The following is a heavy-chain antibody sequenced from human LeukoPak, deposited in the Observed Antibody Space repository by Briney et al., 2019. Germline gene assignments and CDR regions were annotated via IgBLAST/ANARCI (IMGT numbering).Heavy chain of an antibody. V-gene: IGHV3-23*01. D-gene: IGHD2-15*01. CDR3: AKCNGRGVVNIDY. J-gene: IGHJ4*02. Sequence: GGSLRLSCAASGLTFDTYAMSWVRQAPGKGLEWVSGISTSGGTTYYADSVKGRFTISRDNSKNTLYLQMNSLRAEDTAVYYCAKCNGRGVVNIDYWGQGTLVTVSS. CDR2: ISTSGGTT. CDR1: GLTFDTYA.